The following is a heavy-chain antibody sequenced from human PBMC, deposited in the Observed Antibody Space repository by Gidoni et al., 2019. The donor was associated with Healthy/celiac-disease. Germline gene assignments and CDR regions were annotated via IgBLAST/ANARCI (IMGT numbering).Heavy chain of an antibody. CDR1: GGTFSRYA. D-gene: IGHD3-22*01. CDR3: ASIEDYYDSSGYYGY. V-gene: IGHV1-69*01. J-gene: IGHJ4*02. CDR2: TIPIFGTA. Sequence: QVQLVQSGAEVKKPGSSVKVSCKASGGTFSRYAISWVRQAPGQGLEWMGGTIPIFGTANYEQKCQGRVTITADESTSTAYMELSSLRSEDTAVYYCASIEDYYDSSGYYGYWGQGTLVTVSS.